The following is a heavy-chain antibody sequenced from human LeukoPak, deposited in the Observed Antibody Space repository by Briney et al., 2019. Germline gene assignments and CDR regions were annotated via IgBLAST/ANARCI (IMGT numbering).Heavy chain of an antibody. Sequence: SVKVSCKASGGTFSSYAISWVRQAPGQGLEWMGGIIPIFGTANYAQKFQGRVTITTDESTSTAYMELSSLRSEDTAVYYCARGPRIQLYPNWFDPWGQGTLVTVPS. CDR1: GGTFSSYA. D-gene: IGHD5-18*01. CDR3: ARGPRIQLYPNWFDP. V-gene: IGHV1-69*05. CDR2: IIPIFGTA. J-gene: IGHJ5*02.